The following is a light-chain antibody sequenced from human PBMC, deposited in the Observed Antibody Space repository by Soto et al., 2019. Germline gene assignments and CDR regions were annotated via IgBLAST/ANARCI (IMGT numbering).Light chain of an antibody. CDR3: SSYTSRSTYV. J-gene: IGLJ1*01. V-gene: IGLV2-14*01. CDR1: SSDVGGHNY. CDR2: EVS. Sequence: QSALTQPASVSVSPGQSITISCTGTSSDVGGHNYVSWYQQHPGRAPKLIIYEVSNRPSGVSNRFSGSKSGNTASLTISGLQPEDEADYYCSSYTSRSTYVFGTGTKLTVL.